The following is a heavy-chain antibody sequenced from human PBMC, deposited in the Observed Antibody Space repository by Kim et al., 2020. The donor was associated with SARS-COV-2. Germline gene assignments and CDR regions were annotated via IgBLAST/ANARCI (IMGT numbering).Heavy chain of an antibody. J-gene: IGHJ6*02. CDR1: GGSISSSNW. Sequence: SETLSLTCAVSGGSISSSNWWSWVRQPPGKGLEWIGEIYHSGSTNYNPSLKSRVTISVDKSKNQFSLKLSSVTAADTAVYYCARNVLLWFGELPDYYYYYGMDVWGQGTTVTVSS. CDR3: ARNVLLWFGELPDYYYYYGMDV. CDR2: IYHSGST. D-gene: IGHD3-10*01. V-gene: IGHV4-4*02.